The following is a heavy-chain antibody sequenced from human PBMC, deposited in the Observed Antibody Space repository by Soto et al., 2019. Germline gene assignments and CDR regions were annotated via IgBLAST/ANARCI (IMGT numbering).Heavy chain of an antibody. CDR1: GFTFSSYA. CDR3: ARDSSRATVASGGMDV. D-gene: IGHD4-17*01. CDR2: ISYDGSNK. Sequence: QVQLVESGGGVVQPGRSLRLSCAASGFTFSSYAMHWVRQAPGKGLEWVAVISYDGSNKYYADSVKGRFTISRDNSTNTLYLQMTSLRAEDTAVYYSARDSSRATVASGGMDVWGQGTTVTVSS. J-gene: IGHJ6*02. V-gene: IGHV3-30-3*01.